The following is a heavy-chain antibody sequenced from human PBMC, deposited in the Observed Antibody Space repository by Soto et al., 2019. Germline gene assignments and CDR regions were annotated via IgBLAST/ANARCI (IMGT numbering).Heavy chain of an antibody. CDR3: AKEYSYGRKSFDY. CDR2: ISGSGGNT. V-gene: IGHV3-23*01. CDR1: GFPFNTYW. J-gene: IGHJ4*02. Sequence: PGGSLRLCCAASGFPFNTYWMSWVRPDTGKGLEWVPAISGSGGNTYYADSVKGRFTISRDNSKNTLYLQMNSLRAEDTAVYYCAKEYSYGRKSFDYWGQGTLVTVSS. D-gene: IGHD5-18*01.